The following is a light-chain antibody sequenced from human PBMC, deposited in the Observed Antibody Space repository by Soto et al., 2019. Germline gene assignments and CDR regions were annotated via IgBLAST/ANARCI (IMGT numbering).Light chain of an antibody. CDR1: QAIANY. V-gene: IGKV1-16*01. J-gene: IGKJ4*01. Sequence: DIQMTQSPSSLSASVGDRVTITCRANQAIANYLAWFQQKPGKAPKPLIYAASTIQTGVSSRFSGSGSGTDFTLTISSLQPEDFATYFCQQYDRYPRTFGGGTKVEIK. CDR2: AAS. CDR3: QQYDRYPRT.